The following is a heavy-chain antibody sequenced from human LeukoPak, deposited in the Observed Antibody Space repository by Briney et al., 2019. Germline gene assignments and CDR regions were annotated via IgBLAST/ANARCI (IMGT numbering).Heavy chain of an antibody. CDR1: GFTFSLYW. Sequence: GGSLRLSCATSGFTFSLYWMNWVRQAPGKGLEWVAVIWYDGSNKYYADSVKGRFTISRDNSKNTLYLQMNSLRAEDTAVYYCARETVAGYYFDYWGQGTLVTVSS. J-gene: IGHJ4*02. CDR2: IWYDGSNK. D-gene: IGHD6-19*01. V-gene: IGHV3-30-3*01. CDR3: ARETVAGYYFDY.